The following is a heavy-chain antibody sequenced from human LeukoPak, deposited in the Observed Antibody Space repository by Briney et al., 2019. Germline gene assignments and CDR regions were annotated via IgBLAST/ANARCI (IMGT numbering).Heavy chain of an antibody. D-gene: IGHD6-13*01. CDR1: GFTFSSYA. Sequence: GGSLRLSCAASGFTFSSYAMHWVRQAPGKGLEWVAVISYDGSNKYYADSVKGRFTISRDNSKNTLYLQMNSLRAEDTAVYYCARDWIAAAAGLYYYYYYGMDVWGQGTTVTVSS. V-gene: IGHV3-30*04. CDR3: ARDWIAAAAGLYYYYYYGMDV. J-gene: IGHJ6*02. CDR2: ISYDGSNK.